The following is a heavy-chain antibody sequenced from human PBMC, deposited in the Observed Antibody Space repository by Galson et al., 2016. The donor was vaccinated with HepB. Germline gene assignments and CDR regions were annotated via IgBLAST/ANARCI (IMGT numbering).Heavy chain of an antibody. CDR3: AKDKTSGYSSGWYYFDY. CDR1: GFTLTNYR. Sequence: SLRLSCAASGFTLTNYRMSWVRQAPGKGLEWVANIKQDESEKYYANSVKGRFTISRDNAMNSLYLLMNSLRPEDTALYYCAKDKTSGYSSGWYYFDYWGQGTLVTVSS. J-gene: IGHJ4*02. D-gene: IGHD6-19*01. CDR2: IKQDESEK. V-gene: IGHV3-7*03.